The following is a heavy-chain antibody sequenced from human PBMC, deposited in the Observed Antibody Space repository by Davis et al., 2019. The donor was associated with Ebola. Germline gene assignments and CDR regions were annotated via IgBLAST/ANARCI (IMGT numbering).Heavy chain of an antibody. CDR3: ARLNPNDRGYFDF. CDR1: GDSIISSKW. Sequence: MPSETLSLTCAVSGDSIISSKWWSWLRQPPGKGLEWIGEIYHTGPTYYNPSLKSRVTISVDTSKNQFSLKLSSVTAADTAVYYCARLNPNDRGYFDFWGQGTLVTVSS. CDR2: IYHTGPT. D-gene: IGHD3-10*01. V-gene: IGHV4-4*02. J-gene: IGHJ4*02.